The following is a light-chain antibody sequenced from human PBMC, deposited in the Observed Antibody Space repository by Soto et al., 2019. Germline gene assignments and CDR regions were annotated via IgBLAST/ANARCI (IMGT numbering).Light chain of an antibody. CDR3: QTWGTGIWV. J-gene: IGLJ3*02. CDR1: SRHSSYS. CDR2: INTDGTH. Sequence: QAVVTQSPSASASLGASVKLTCTLSSRHSSYSIAWHQHQSEKGPRLLMKINTDGTHTKGDGIPDRFSGSFSGPERYLTISSLQFEDEADYYCQTWGTGIWVFGGGTKLTVL. V-gene: IGLV4-69*01.